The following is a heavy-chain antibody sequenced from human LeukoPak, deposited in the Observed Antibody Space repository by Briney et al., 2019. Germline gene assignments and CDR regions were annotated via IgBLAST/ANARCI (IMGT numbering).Heavy chain of an antibody. CDR3: ARDNGASGWSHQSFDY. Sequence: PSETLSLTCTVSGGSVTSDYWSWLRQPAGEGLEWIGRVSTREGTNHNPSLESRVTLSLDTSKNQFSLKLSSVTAADTAVYHCARDNGASGWSHQSFDYWSQGTLVTVSS. J-gene: IGHJ4*02. V-gene: IGHV4-4*07. CDR1: GGSVTSDY. D-gene: IGHD6-19*01. CDR2: VSTREGT.